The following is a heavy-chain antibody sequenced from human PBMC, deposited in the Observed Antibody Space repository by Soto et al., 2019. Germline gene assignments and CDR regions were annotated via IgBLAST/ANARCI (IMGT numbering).Heavy chain of an antibody. Sequence: QITLRESGPSLGKPTETLTLTCTFSGFSLTTTGVGVGWIRQPPGKALEWLAVVFWDGGERYSPSLKSRVTITKDTSKDQVVLTMTNMDPADTATYYCTQVYGSGSWGWYFHSWGQGTLVTVSS. D-gene: IGHD1-26*01. CDR1: GFSLTTTGVG. CDR3: TQVYGSGSWGWYFHS. J-gene: IGHJ4*02. CDR2: VFWDGGE. V-gene: IGHV2-5*02.